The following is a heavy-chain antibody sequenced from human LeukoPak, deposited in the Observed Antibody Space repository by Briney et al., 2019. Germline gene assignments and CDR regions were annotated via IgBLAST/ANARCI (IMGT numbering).Heavy chain of an antibody. J-gene: IGHJ5*02. CDR2: ISWNSGSI. D-gene: IGHD6-6*01. Sequence: GGSLRLSCAASGFTFDDYAMHWVRQAPGKGLEWVSGISWNSGSIGYADSVKGRFTISRDNAKNSLYLQMNSLRAEDTAVYYCARTGSGASATNLWGQGTLVTVSS. V-gene: IGHV3-9*01. CDR1: GFTFDDYA. CDR3: ARTGSGASATNL.